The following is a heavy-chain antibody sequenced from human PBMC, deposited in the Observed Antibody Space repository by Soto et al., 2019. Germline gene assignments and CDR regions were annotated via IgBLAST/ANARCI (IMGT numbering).Heavy chain of an antibody. D-gene: IGHD6-6*01. J-gene: IGHJ4*02. CDR2: ISGSGGST. V-gene: IGHV3-23*01. Sequence: GGSLRLSCAASGFTFSSYAMSWVRQAPGKGLEWVSAISGSGGSTYYADSVKGRFTISRDNSKNTLYLQMNSLRAEDTAVYYCATRIIAARQRGHFSWGQGTLVTVSS. CDR3: ATRIIAARQRGHFS. CDR1: GFTFSSYA.